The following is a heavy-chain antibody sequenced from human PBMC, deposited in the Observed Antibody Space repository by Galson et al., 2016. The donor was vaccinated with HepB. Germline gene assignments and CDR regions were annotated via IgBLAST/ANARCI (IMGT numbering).Heavy chain of an antibody. J-gene: IGHJ4*02. CDR1: GTHLSNW. V-gene: IGHV3-7*03. Sequence: SLRLSCAGSGTHLSNWITWVRQAPGKGLEWVANINLEGNERYFADSVRGRFTISRDNAKKSVYLQMNSLRADDTAVYYCARDRGWLYLDSWGQGTQVTVSS. CDR2: INLEGNER. D-gene: IGHD3-22*01. CDR3: ARDRGWLYLDS.